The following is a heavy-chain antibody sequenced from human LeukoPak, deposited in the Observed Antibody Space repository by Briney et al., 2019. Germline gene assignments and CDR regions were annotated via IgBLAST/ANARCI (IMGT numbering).Heavy chain of an antibody. CDR1: GFTFSSYA. V-gene: IGHV3-23*01. D-gene: IGHD2-2*02. CDR3: ARDPRYCSSTSCYTYAFDI. CDR2: ISGSGGST. J-gene: IGHJ3*02. Sequence: PGGSLRLSCAASGFTFSSYAMSWVRQAPGKGLEWVSAISGSGGSTYYADSVKGRFTISRDNSKNTLYLQMNSLRAEDTALYHCARDPRYCSSTSCYTYAFDIWGQGTMVTVSS.